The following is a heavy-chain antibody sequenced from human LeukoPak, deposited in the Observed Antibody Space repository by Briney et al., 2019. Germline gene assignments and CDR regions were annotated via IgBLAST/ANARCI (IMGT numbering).Heavy chain of an antibody. J-gene: IGHJ4*02. CDR3: ARDIVVVPAAIDYFDY. CDR1: GFTFSSYW. V-gene: IGHV3-7*01. Sequence: GGSLRLSCAASGFTFSSYWMSWDRQAPGKGLEWVANIKQDGSEKYYVDSVKGRFTISRDNAKNSLYLQMNSLRAEDTAVYYCARDIVVVPAAIDYFDYWGQGTLVTVSS. D-gene: IGHD2-2*02. CDR2: IKQDGSEK.